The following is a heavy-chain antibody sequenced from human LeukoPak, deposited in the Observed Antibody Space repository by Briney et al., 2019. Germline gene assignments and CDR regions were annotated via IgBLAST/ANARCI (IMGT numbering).Heavy chain of an antibody. CDR1: GYSFTSYW. Sequence: GESLKISCKGSGYSFTSYWIGWVRQMPGKGLEWMGIIYPGDSDTRYSPSFQGQVTISADKSISTAYLQWSSLKASDTAMYYCAREGSFGVEPGSWMDVWGKGTTVTVSS. D-gene: IGHD3-3*01. CDR2: IYPGDSDT. V-gene: IGHV5-51*01. J-gene: IGHJ6*04. CDR3: AREGSFGVEPGSWMDV.